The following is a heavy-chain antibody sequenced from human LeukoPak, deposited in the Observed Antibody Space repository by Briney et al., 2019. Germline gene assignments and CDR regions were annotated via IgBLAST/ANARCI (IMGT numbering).Heavy chain of an antibody. CDR3: ARALPSSWYYFDY. Sequence: PGGSLRLSCAASGFGFSSCEMNWVRQAPGKGLEWVSYISSSGSTIHYADSVKGRFTISRDNAKNSPYLQMNSLRAEDTAVYYCARALPSSWYYFDYWGQGTLVTVSS. J-gene: IGHJ4*02. CDR1: GFGFSSCE. D-gene: IGHD6-13*01. V-gene: IGHV3-48*03. CDR2: ISSSGSTI.